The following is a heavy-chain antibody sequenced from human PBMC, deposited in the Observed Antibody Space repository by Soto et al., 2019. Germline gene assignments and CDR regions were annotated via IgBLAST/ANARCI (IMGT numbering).Heavy chain of an antibody. CDR2: TYYSGNT. CDR1: GGSISSGGYS. J-gene: IGHJ4*02. CDR3: ARDPNQTDGSGYYVSSGNFDS. D-gene: IGHD3-22*01. Sequence: TLSLTCTVSGGSISSGGYSWDWSRQHPGKGLEWIGYTYYSGNTYYHPSLKSRATMSVDTSKNQFSLRLSSVPAADTAVYYCARDPNQTDGSGYYVSSGNFDSWGQGSLVAVSS. V-gene: IGHV4-31*03.